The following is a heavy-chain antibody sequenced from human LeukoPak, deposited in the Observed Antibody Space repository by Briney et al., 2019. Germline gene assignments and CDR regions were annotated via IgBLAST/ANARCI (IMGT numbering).Heavy chain of an antibody. J-gene: IGHJ4*02. Sequence: SETLSLTCSVSGGSISSLYWSWIRQPPGKGLWWIGYIYYTGSTNYNPSLKSRVTMFVDMSKNQFSLRLSSVTAADTAVYYCARHRAYSSSSPFDYWGQGTLITVSS. CDR2: IYYTGST. CDR1: GGSISSLY. CDR3: ARHRAYSSSSPFDY. D-gene: IGHD6-6*01. V-gene: IGHV4-59*08.